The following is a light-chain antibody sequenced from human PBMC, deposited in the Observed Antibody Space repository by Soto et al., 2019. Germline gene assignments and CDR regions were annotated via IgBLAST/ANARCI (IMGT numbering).Light chain of an antibody. CDR1: QDINTY. CDR2: DAS. CDR3: QHYDNRLLT. V-gene: IGKV1-33*01. J-gene: IGKJ4*01. Sequence: DIQMTQSPSSLSASVGDRVTITCQASQDINTYLNWYQQKPGKAPKLLIYDASKLDTGVPSRFSGGGSGTDFTLTVTSLQPEDIATYFCQHYDNRLLTFGGGTKVEL.